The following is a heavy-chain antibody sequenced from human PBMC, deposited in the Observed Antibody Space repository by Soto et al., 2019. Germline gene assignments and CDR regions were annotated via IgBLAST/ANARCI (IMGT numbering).Heavy chain of an antibody. V-gene: IGHV4-61*01. D-gene: IGHD2-2*01. CDR3: AGGSYCSSTSCPSYYYGMDV. CDR1: GGSVSSGSYY. J-gene: IGHJ6*02. Sequence: SETLSLTCTVSGGSVSSGSYYWSWIRQPPGKGLEWIGYIYHSGSTNYNPSLKSRVTISVDTSKNQFSLKLSSVTAADTAVYYCAGGSYCSSTSCPSYYYGMDVWGQGTTVTVSS. CDR2: IYHSGST.